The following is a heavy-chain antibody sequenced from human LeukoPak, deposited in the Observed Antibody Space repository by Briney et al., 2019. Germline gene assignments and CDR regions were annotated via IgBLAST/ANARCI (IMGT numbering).Heavy chain of an antibody. CDR1: GYTFTSYY. V-gene: IGHV1-46*01. J-gene: IGHJ5*02. Sequence: GASVKVSCKASGYTFTSYYMHWVRQAPGQGLEWMGIINPSGGSTSYAQKFQGRVTMTRDTSISTAYMELSRLRSDDTAVYYCARAPLWFGELPWFDPWGQGTLVTVSS. D-gene: IGHD3-10*01. CDR2: INPSGGST. CDR3: ARAPLWFGELPWFDP.